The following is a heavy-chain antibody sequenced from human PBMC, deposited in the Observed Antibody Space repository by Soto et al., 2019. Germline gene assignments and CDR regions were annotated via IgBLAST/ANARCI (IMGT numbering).Heavy chain of an antibody. Sequence: QVQLQQWGAGLLKPSETLSLTCAVYGGSFSGYYWSWIRQPPGKGLEWIGEINHSGSTNYNPSLKSRVTISVDTAKNQCSLKLSSVTAADTAVYYCARASRITMVRGVLTFDYWGQGTLVTVSS. CDR3: ARASRITMVRGVLTFDY. CDR2: INHSGST. V-gene: IGHV4-34*01. CDR1: GGSFSGYY. D-gene: IGHD3-10*01. J-gene: IGHJ4*02.